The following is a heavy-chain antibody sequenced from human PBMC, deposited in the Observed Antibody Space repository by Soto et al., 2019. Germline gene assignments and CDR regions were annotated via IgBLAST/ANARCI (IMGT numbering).Heavy chain of an antibody. CDR3: ARDLEFRDGNIAHLDY. CDR1: GGTFSSHV. D-gene: IGHD2-21*01. V-gene: IGHV1-69*01. J-gene: IGHJ4*02. Sequence: QVQLVQSGAEVKKPGSSVKVSCKASGGTFSSHVFNWVRQAPGQGLEWMGVIMPIIGTATYEQKFQGRVTLTADESTSTAYMELSSLRSEDTAVYYCARDLEFRDGNIAHLDYWGQGTLVTVSS. CDR2: IMPIIGTA.